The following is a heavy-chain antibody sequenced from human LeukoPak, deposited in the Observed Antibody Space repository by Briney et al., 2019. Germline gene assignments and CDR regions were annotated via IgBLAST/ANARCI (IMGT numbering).Heavy chain of an antibody. Sequence: SETLSLTCTVSGGSISSYYWSWIRQPPGKGLEWIGYIYYSGSTNYNPSLKSRVTISVDTSKNQFSLKLSSVTAADTAVYYCSEISGHDWESFYDYWGQGTPGTVSS. D-gene: IGHD5-12*01. CDR3: SEISGHDWESFYDY. J-gene: IGHJ4*02. CDR1: GGSISSYY. V-gene: IGHV4-59*01. CDR2: IYYSGST.